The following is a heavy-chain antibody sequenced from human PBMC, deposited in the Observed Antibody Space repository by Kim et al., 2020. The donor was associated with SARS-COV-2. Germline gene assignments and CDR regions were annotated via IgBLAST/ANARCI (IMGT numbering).Heavy chain of an antibody. CDR2: IYYSGST. CDR3: ARMYYYGSGSYYGGTTVVWFDP. D-gene: IGHD3-10*01. J-gene: IGHJ5*02. CDR1: GGSISSGGYY. Sequence: SETLSLTCTVSGGSISSGGYYWSWIRQHPGKGLEWIGYIYYSGSTYYNPSLKSRVTISVDTSKNQFSLKLSSVTAADTAVYYCARMYYYGSGSYYGGTTVVWFDPWGQGTLVTVSS. V-gene: IGHV4-31*03.